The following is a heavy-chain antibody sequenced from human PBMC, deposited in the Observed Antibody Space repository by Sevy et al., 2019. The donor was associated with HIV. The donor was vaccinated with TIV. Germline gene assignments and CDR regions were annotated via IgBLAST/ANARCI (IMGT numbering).Heavy chain of an antibody. V-gene: IGHV1-18*01. CDR2: ISAYNGNT. Sequence: ASVKVSCKASGCTFTSYGISWVRQAPGQGLEWMGWISAYNGNTNYAQKLQGRVTMTTDTSTSTAYMELRSLRSDDTAVYYCARDRRDILTGTYYYYGMDVWGQGTTVTVSS. J-gene: IGHJ6*02. CDR1: GCTFTSYG. CDR3: ARDRRDILTGTYYYYGMDV. D-gene: IGHD3-9*01.